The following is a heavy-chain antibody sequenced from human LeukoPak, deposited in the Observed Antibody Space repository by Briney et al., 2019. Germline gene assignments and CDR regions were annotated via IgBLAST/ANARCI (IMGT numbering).Heavy chain of an antibody. V-gene: IGHV4-38-2*01. Sequence: PSETLSLTCAVSGYSISSGCYWGWIRQPPGKGLEWIGSIYHSGGTYYNPSFKSRVTISVDTSKNQFSLKLSSVTAADTAVYYCARYYDFWSGYHRQGDAFDIWGQGTMVTVSS. CDR2: IYHSGGT. D-gene: IGHD3-3*01. J-gene: IGHJ3*02. CDR3: ARYYDFWSGYHRQGDAFDI. CDR1: GYSISSGCY.